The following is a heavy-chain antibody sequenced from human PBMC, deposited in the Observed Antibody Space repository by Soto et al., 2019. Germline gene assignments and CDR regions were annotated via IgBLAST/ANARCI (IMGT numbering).Heavy chain of an antibody. D-gene: IGHD3-16*02. CDR3: AKGWSPFYDYIWGSYRPTDAFDI. CDR1: GFTFSSYA. CDR2: ISGSGGST. J-gene: IGHJ3*02. V-gene: IGHV3-23*01. Sequence: GGSLRLSCAASGFTFSSYAMSWVRQAPGKGLEWVSAISGSGGSTYYADSVKGRFTISRDNSKNTLYLQMNSLRAEDTAVYYCAKGWSPFYDYIWGSYRPTDAFDIWGQGTMVTVSS.